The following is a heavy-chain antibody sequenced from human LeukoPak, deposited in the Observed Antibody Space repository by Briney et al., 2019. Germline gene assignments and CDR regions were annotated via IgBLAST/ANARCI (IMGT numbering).Heavy chain of an antibody. Sequence: SETLSLTCTVSGVSISSGGYYWSWIRQHPGKGLEWIGYIYYSGSTYYNPSLKSRVTISVDTSKNQFSLKLSSVTAADTAVYYCASNHCSSTSCYYRVWGQGTLVTVSS. CDR1: GVSISSGGYY. CDR3: ASNHCSSTSCYYRV. J-gene: IGHJ4*02. CDR2: IYYSGST. V-gene: IGHV4-31*03. D-gene: IGHD2-2*01.